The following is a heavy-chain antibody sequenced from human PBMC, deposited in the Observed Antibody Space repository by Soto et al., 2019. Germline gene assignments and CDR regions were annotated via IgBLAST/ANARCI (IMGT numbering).Heavy chain of an antibody. CDR1: GFTFSSYA. CDR3: AKDAPNFDTAGESGYFDY. D-gene: IGHD5-18*01. CDR2: ISGSGGST. V-gene: IGHV3-23*01. Sequence: EVQLLESGGGLVQPGGSLRLSCAASGFTFSSYAMSWVRQAPGKGLEWVSAISGSGGSTYYADSVKGRFTISRDNSKNTLYLQVNSLRAEDTAVYYCAKDAPNFDTAGESGYFDYWGQGTLVTVSS. J-gene: IGHJ4*02.